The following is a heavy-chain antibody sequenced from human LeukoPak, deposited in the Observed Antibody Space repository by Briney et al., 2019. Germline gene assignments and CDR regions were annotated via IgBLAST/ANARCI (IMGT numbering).Heavy chain of an antibody. CDR1: GFTFGDYA. J-gene: IGHJ3*02. CDR2: IRSKAYGGTT. V-gene: IGHV3-49*03. Sequence: GGSLRLSCTASGFTFGDYAMSWFRQAPGKGLEWVGFIRSKAYGGTTEYAASVKGRFTISRDDSKSIAYLQMNSLKTEDTAVYYCTRPGGPGNDAFDIWGQGTMVTVSS. CDR3: TRPGGPGNDAFDI. D-gene: IGHD3-16*01.